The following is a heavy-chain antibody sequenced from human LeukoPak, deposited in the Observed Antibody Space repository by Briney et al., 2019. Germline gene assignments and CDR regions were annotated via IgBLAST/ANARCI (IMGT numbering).Heavy chain of an antibody. CDR2: FDPEDGET. V-gene: IGHV1-24*01. J-gene: IGHJ4*01. CDR3: ATASPYSGSWRLDY. D-gene: IGHD1-26*01. Sequence: ASVKVSCTVSGYTFTELSMHWVRQAPGKGLEWMGGFDPEDGETIYAQKFQGRVTMTEDTSTHTAYMELSSLRSEDTAVYYCATASPYSGSWRLDYWGHGTLVTVSS. CDR1: GYTFTELS.